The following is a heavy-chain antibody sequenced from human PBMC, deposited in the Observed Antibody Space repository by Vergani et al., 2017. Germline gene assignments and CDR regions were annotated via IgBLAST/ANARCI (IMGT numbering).Heavy chain of an antibody. CDR2: ISAYNGNT. Sequence: QEQLVQSGSELKKPGASVKVSCKASGYTFTSYGISWVRQAPGQGLEWMGWISAYNGNTNYAQKLQGTVTMTTDTSTSTAYMELRSLRSDDTAVYYCARDPDIVVVPAAPYYYYYYGMDVWGQGTTVTVSS. CDR1: GYTFTSYG. CDR3: ARDPDIVVVPAAPYYYYYYGMDV. J-gene: IGHJ6*02. D-gene: IGHD2-2*01. V-gene: IGHV1-18*04.